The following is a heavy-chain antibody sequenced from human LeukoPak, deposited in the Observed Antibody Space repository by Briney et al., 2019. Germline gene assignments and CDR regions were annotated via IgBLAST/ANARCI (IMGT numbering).Heavy chain of an antibody. J-gene: IGHJ4*02. V-gene: IGHV3-74*01. D-gene: IGHD2-2*01. CDR1: GNYL. CDR2: INSDGSWT. Sequence: PGGSLRLSCAASGNYLMHWVRQAPGKGLVWVSHINSDGSWTSYADSVKGRFTISKDNAKNTVYLQMNNLGAEDTAVYYCVSFYETYWGRGTLVTVSS. CDR3: VSFYETY.